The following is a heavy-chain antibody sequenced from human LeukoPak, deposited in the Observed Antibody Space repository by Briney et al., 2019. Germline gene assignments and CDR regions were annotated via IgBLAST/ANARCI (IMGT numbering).Heavy chain of an antibody. Sequence: SETLSLTCTVSGDSISSYYWSWIRQPPGKGLEWIGYIYYSGSTNYNPSLKSRVTISVDTSKNHFSLKLSSVTAADTAVYFCARLPRYCSGGSCFVWFDPWGQGTLVTVSS. CDR3: ARLPRYCSGGSCFVWFDP. D-gene: IGHD2-15*01. CDR1: GDSISSYY. V-gene: IGHV4-59*08. CDR2: IYYSGST. J-gene: IGHJ5*02.